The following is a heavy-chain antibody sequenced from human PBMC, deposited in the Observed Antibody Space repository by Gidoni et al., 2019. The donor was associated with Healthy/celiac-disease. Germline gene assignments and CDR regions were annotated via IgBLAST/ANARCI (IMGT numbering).Heavy chain of an antibody. Sequence: EVQLVESGGGLVQPGGSLRLSCAAPGFTFSGYWRSWVRQAPGKGLEWVANIKQDGSEKYYVDSVKGRFTISRDNAKNSLYLQMNSLRAEDTAVYYCARDLRYFDWLLENFDYWGQGTLVTVSS. D-gene: IGHD3-9*01. CDR2: IKQDGSEK. CDR3: ARDLRYFDWLLENFDY. V-gene: IGHV3-7*03. CDR1: GFTFSGYW. J-gene: IGHJ4*02.